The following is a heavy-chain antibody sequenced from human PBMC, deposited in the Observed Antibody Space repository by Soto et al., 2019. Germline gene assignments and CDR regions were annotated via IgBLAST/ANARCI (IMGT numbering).Heavy chain of an antibody. CDR1: GVSISGSRYY. Sequence: SETLSLTCTVSGVSISGSRYYWGWIRQPPGRGLEWIGNIYYSGSTYYAPALKSRVTLSVDTSKNQFSLNLNSVTAADTAVYYCARGGIPPSGYGIAYAMDVWGQGTTVTVSS. J-gene: IGHJ6*02. CDR2: IYYSGST. CDR3: ARGGIPPSGYGIAYAMDV. V-gene: IGHV4-39*01. D-gene: IGHD1-26*01.